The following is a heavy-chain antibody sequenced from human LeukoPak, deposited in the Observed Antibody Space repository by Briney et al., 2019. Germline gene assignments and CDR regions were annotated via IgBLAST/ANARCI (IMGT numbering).Heavy chain of an antibody. Sequence: GGSLRLSCAASGFSFRNYWMGWVRQAPGKGLEWVANTKPDGSAEYYADSLRGRFTASRDNANNLLYLQMNRLRAEYTAVYYCARDGGLHTNFDYWGQGTLLTDSS. J-gene: IGHJ4*02. CDR2: TKPDGSAE. CDR1: GFSFRNYW. CDR3: ARDGGLHTNFDY. V-gene: IGHV3-7*01. D-gene: IGHD2-15*01.